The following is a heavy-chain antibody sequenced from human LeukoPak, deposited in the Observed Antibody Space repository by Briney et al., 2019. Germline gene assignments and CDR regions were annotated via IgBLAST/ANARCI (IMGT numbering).Heavy chain of an antibody. CDR3: ARPASFRLTGAFDI. D-gene: IGHD3-9*01. J-gene: IGHJ3*02. Sequence: PSETLSLTCTVSGGSINNYYWSWIRQPPGKGLEWVGYIYYSGSTNYNPSLKSRVTISVDTSKNQFSLKLNSVTAADTAVYYCARPASFRLTGAFDIWGQGTMVTVSS. CDR2: IYYSGST. CDR1: GGSINNYY. V-gene: IGHV4-59*08.